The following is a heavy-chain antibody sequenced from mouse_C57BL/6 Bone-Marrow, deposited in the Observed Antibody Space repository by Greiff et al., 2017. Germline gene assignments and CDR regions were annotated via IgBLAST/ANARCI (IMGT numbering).Heavy chain of an antibody. Sequence: QVQLQQPGAELVMPGASVKLSCKASGYTFTSYWMHWVKQRPGQGLEWIGEIDPSDSYTNYNQKFKGKSTLTVDQSSSTAYMQLSSLTSEDSAVYYCARDYDYDGGDYFDYWGQGTTLTVSS. J-gene: IGHJ2*01. CDR1: GYTFTSYW. CDR2: IDPSDSYT. V-gene: IGHV1-69*01. CDR3: ARDYDYDGGDYFDY. D-gene: IGHD2-4*01.